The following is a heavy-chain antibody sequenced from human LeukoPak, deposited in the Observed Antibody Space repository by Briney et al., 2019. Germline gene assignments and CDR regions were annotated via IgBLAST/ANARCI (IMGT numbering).Heavy chain of an antibody. CDR2: MSSNGGST. CDR1: GFTFSSYA. CDR3: ARDGALTTVTTYYYYYMDV. J-gene: IGHJ6*03. V-gene: IGHV3-64*01. D-gene: IGHD4-17*01. Sequence: GGSLRLSCAASGFTFSSYAMHWVRQAQGKGLEYVSAMSSNGGSTYYANSVKGRFTISRDNSKNTLYLQMGSLRAEDMAVYYCARDGALTTVTTYYYYYMDVWGKGTTVTVSS.